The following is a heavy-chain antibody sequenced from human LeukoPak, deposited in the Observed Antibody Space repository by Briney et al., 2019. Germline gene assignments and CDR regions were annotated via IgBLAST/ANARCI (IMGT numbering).Heavy chain of an antibody. CDR2: FDPEDGET. V-gene: IGHV1-24*01. D-gene: IGHD6-19*01. CDR3: ASLDLSIAVAGPDDAFDI. CDR1: GYTLTELS. J-gene: IGHJ3*02. Sequence: ASVKVSCKVSGYTLTELSMHWVRQAPGKGLEWMGGFDPEDGETIYAQKFQGRVTMTEDTSTDTAYMELSSLRSEDTAVYYCASLDLSIAVAGPDDAFDIWGQGTMVTVSS.